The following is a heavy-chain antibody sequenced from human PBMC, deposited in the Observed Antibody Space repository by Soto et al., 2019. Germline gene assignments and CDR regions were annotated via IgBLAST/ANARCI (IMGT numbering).Heavy chain of an antibody. CDR2: IYYSGST. V-gene: IGHV4-39*01. Sequence: QLQLQESGPGLVKPSETLSLTCTVSGGSISSSSYYWGWIRQPPVKGLEWIGSIYYSGSTYYNPSLKSRVTISVDTSKNQFSLKLSSVTAADTAVYYCASRVGYCRGGSCATGNYWGQGTLVTVSS. CDR3: ASRVGYCRGGSCATGNY. D-gene: IGHD2-15*01. CDR1: GGSISSSSYY. J-gene: IGHJ4*02.